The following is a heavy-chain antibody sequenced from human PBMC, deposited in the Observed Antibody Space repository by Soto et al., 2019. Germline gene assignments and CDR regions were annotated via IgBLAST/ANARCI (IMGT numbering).Heavy chain of an antibody. J-gene: IGHJ4*02. D-gene: IGHD6-25*01. CDR3: AREKRANGYFDY. V-gene: IGHV3-7*01. CDR1: GFTFSAYW. Sequence: EVQLVESGGGLVQTGGSLRLSCAASGFTFSAYWMSWVRQAPGKGLEWVANIKQAGSEKYYVDSVNGRFIISRDDAKNSLFLQVNSLRVEDTAVYYCAREKRANGYFDYWGQGTLVNVSS. CDR2: IKQAGSEK.